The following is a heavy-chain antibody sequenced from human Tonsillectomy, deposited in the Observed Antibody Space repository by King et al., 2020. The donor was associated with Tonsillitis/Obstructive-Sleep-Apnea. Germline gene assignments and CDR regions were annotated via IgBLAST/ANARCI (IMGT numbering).Heavy chain of an antibody. CDR1: GYGFPSYW. V-gene: IGHV5-51*01. Sequence: FQLVQSGAEVKKPGESLRISCKGFGYGFPSYWIAWVRQMPGRGLEWMGIIYPGDSDTRYSPSFQGQGTISADKSIRTAYLQWNNLKTSDTAIYYCARPTGDCSGGNCYSDYWGQGTLVTVSS. CDR2: IYPGDSDT. J-gene: IGHJ4*02. D-gene: IGHD2-15*01. CDR3: ARPTGDCSGGNCYSDY.